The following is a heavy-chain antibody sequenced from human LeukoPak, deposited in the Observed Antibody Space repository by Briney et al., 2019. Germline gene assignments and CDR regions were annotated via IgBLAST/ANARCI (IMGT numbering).Heavy chain of an antibody. J-gene: IGHJ4*02. D-gene: IGHD3-3*01. CDR1: GGSISSTSYY. V-gene: IGHV4-39*01. Sequence: PSETLSLTCTVSGGSISSTSYYWGWIRQPPGKGLQWIGRIFYSGSTYYNPSLKSRVTISVDTFKSQFSLKLSSVTAADTAVYYCARLSYDFWSGPKPANYYFDFWSQGTLVTVSS. CDR3: ARLSYDFWSGPKPANYYFDF. CDR2: IFYSGST.